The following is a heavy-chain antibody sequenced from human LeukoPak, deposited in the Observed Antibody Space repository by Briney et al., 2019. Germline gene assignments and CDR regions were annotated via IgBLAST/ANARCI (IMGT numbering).Heavy chain of an antibody. CDR1: GFTFSNYW. D-gene: IGHD6-6*01. CDR2: IKEDGSEK. Sequence: GGSLRLSCAASGFTFSNYWMSWVRQAPGKGLEWVADIKEDGSEKYYVDSVKGRFTISRDNAKNSLYLQMDSLRAEDTAVYYCARDLSYSSSSGGSFDYWGQGTLVTVSS. V-gene: IGHV3-7*05. J-gene: IGHJ4*02. CDR3: ARDLSYSSSSGGSFDY.